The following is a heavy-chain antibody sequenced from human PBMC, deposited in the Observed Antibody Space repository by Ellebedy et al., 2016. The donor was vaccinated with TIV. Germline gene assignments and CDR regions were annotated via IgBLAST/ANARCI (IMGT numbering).Heavy chain of an antibody. V-gene: IGHV1-3*01. CDR1: GYTIDTYS. CDR3: ARDYYDSSGIYYGMDV. J-gene: IGHJ6*02. CDR2: IYAGNGNT. D-gene: IGHD3-22*01. Sequence: AASVKVSCKASGYTIDTYSMHWVRQAPGQRLEWMGWIYAGNGNTKYLQKFQGRVTITRDTSASTAYMELRSLRAEDTAVYYCARDYYDSSGIYYGMDVWGQGTTVTVSS.